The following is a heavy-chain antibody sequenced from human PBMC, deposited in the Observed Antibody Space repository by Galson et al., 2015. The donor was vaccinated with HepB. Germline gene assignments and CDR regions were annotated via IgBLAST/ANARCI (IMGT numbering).Heavy chain of an antibody. J-gene: IGHJ3*02. CDR2: IYSGGST. D-gene: IGHD6-19*01. V-gene: IGHV3-53*04. CDR1: GFTVSSNY. CDR3: ARAVAVAGTPWGAFDI. Sequence: SLRLSCAASGFTVSSNYMSWVRQAPGKGLEWVSVIYSGGSTYYADSVKGRFTISRHNSKNTLYLQMNSLRAEDTAVYYCARAVAVAGTPWGAFDIWGQGTMVTVSS.